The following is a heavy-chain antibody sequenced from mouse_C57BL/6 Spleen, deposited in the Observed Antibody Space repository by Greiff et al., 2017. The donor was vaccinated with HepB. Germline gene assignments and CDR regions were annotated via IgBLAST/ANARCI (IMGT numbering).Heavy chain of an antibody. D-gene: IGHD2-2*01. CDR1: GYTFTDYE. V-gene: IGHV1-15*01. J-gene: IGHJ4*01. CDR3: TRENGIYYGDDDAMDY. CDR2: IDPETGGT. Sequence: QVQLKESGAELVRPGASVTLSCKASGYTFTDYEMHWVKQTPVHGLEWIGAIDPETGGTAYNQKFKGKAILTADKSSSTAYMELRSLTSEDSAVYYCTRENGIYYGDDDAMDYWGQGTSVTVSS.